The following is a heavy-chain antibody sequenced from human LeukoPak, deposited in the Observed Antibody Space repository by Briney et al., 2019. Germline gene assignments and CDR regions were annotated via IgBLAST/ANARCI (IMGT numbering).Heavy chain of an antibody. CDR1: GGSISSGGYS. CDR3: ARAYVVGNQPPDY. D-gene: IGHD2-21*01. Sequence: PSETLSLTCTVSGGSISSGGYSWSWIRQHPGKGLEWIGYIYYSGSTYYNPSLKSRVTISVDTSKNQFSLKLNSVTAADTAVYYCARAYVVGNQPPDYWGQGTLVTVSS. CDR2: IYYSGST. V-gene: IGHV4-31*03. J-gene: IGHJ4*02.